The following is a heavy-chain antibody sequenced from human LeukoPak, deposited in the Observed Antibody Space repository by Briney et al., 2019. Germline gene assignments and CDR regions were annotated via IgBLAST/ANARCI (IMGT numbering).Heavy chain of an antibody. CDR3: ARAEWELLIFDY. J-gene: IGHJ4*02. D-gene: IGHD1-26*01. CDR1: GGSISSSSYY. Sequence: SSETLSLTCTVSGGSISSSSYYWGWIRQPPGKGLEWIGSIYYSGSTYYNPSLKSRVTISVDTSKNQFSLKLSSVTAADTAVYYCARAEWELLIFDYWGQGTLVTVSS. CDR2: IYYSGST. V-gene: IGHV4-39*07.